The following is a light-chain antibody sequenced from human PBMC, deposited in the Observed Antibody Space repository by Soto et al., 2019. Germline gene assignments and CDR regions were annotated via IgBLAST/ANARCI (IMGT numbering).Light chain of an antibody. CDR2: GAS. CDR3: QQYGGSPIT. V-gene: IGKV3-20*01. Sequence: EIVLTQSPGTLSLSPGERATLSCRASQSVTTRLAWYQQKPGQPPRLLISGASVRASGVPVRIRGSGSGTDFTLTISRLEPEDFALYYCQQYGGSPITFGLGTRLEIK. CDR1: QSVTTR. J-gene: IGKJ5*01.